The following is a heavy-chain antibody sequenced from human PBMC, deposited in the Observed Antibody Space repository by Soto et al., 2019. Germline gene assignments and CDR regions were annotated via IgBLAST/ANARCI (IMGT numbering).Heavy chain of an antibody. D-gene: IGHD2-2*01. CDR2: TNTDGTAT. J-gene: IGHJ6*02. CDR3: ATSISSDRMDV. CDR1: GYTFSAYW. Sequence: GGSLRLSCAASGYTFSAYWMHWVRQAPGKGLVWVSRTNTDGTATTYADSVEGRFTISRDNAKNTLYLQMNSLRAEDTAVYYCATSISSDRMDVWGQGTTVTVSS. V-gene: IGHV3-74*03.